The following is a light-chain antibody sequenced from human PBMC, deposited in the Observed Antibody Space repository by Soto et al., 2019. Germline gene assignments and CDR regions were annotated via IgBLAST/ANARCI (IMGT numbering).Light chain of an antibody. CDR1: QSVSSSY. V-gene: IGKV3-20*01. CDR2: GAS. Sequence: EIVLTQSPGTLSLSPGERATLSCRASQSVSSSYLAWYQQKPGQAPRLLIYGASSRATGIPDRFSGSGSGIDFTLTISRLEPEDVAVYYCQQYGSSHPWTFGEGTKVEIK. CDR3: QQYGSSHPWT. J-gene: IGKJ1*01.